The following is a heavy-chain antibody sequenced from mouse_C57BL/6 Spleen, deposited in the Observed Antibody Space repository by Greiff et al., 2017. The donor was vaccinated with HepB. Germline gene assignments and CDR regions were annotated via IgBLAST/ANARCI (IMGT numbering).Heavy chain of an antibody. CDR2: INPSNGGT. CDR3: ARRKGGHYYGSSYEDY. CDR1: GYTFTSYW. V-gene: IGHV1-53*01. Sequence: QVQLKQPGTELVKPGASVKLSCKASGYTFTSYWMHWVKQRPGQGLEWIGNINPSNGGTNYNEKFKSKATLTVDKSSSTAYMQLSSLTSEDSAVYYCARRKGGHYYGSSYEDYWGQGTTLTVSS. D-gene: IGHD1-1*01. J-gene: IGHJ2*01.